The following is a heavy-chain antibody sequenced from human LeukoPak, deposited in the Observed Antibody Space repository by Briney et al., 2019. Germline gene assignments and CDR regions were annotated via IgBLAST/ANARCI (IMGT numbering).Heavy chain of an antibody. J-gene: IGHJ4*02. CDR2: IGTAGDT. CDR3: ARGTRLGVVDY. CDR1: GFTFSSYD. D-gene: IGHD3-16*01. V-gene: IGHV3-13*01. Sequence: GGSLTLPCAASGFTFSSYDMHWVRQATGKGLEWVSAIGTAGDTYYPGSVKGRFTISRENAKNSLCLQMNSLRAGDTAVYYCARGTRLGVVDYWGQGTLVTVSS.